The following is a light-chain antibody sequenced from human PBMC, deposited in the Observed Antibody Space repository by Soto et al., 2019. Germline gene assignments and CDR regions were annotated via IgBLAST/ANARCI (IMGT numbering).Light chain of an antibody. Sequence: EIAMTQSPATLSVSPGERATISCRASQSVDSKLAWYQQKPGQGPRLLIYGASNRATGIPARFSGSGSGTEFTLTISSLQSEDFAVYYCQHYSTWLWTFGQGTKVEIK. CDR2: GAS. CDR1: QSVDSK. V-gene: IGKV3-15*01. J-gene: IGKJ1*01. CDR3: QHYSTWLWT.